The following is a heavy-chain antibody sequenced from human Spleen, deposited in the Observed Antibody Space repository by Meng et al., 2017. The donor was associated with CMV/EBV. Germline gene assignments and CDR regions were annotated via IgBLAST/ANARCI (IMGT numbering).Heavy chain of an antibody. CDR3: AKYIVVVIGWYDAFDI. Sequence: LSLTCAASGFTFRNYAMSWVRQAPGKGLAWVSTISGGGGNTYYADSVKGRFTISRDNSKNTLYLQMNSLRAEDTAVYYCAKYIVVVIGWYDAFDIWGQGTMVTVSS. CDR1: GFTFRNYA. D-gene: IGHD2-21*01. V-gene: IGHV3-23*01. CDR2: ISGGGGNT. J-gene: IGHJ3*02.